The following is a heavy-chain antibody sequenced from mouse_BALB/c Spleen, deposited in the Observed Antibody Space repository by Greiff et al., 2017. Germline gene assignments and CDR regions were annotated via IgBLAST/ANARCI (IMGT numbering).Heavy chain of an antibody. J-gene: IGHJ4*01. CDR3: ARRSYYAMDY. V-gene: IGHV5-12-2*01. Sequence: EVQLVESGGGLVQPGGSLKLSCAASGFTFSSYTMSWVRQTPEKRLEWVAYISNGGGSTYYPDTVKGRFTISRDNAKNTLYLQMSSLKAEDTAMYYCARRSYYAMDYWGQGTSVTVSS. CDR1: GFTFSSYT. CDR2: ISNGGGST.